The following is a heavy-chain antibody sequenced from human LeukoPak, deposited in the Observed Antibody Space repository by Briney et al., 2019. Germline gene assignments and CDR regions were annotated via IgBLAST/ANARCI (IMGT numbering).Heavy chain of an antibody. Sequence: PSETLSLTCTVSGASINSGSYYWNWIRQPAGKGLEWIGRIYTSGSTNYNPSLKSRVTMSVDTSKNQFSLKLSSVTAADTAVYYCARSSSWYLRAEYFQHWGQGTLVTVSS. V-gene: IGHV4-61*02. CDR2: IYTSGST. CDR3: ARSSSWYLRAEYFQH. J-gene: IGHJ1*01. CDR1: GASINSGSYY. D-gene: IGHD6-13*01.